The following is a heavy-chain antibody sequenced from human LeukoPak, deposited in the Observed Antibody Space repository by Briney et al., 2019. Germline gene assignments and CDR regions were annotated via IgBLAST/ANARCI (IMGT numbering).Heavy chain of an antibody. CDR2: ISGGSAST. J-gene: IGHJ4*02. V-gene: IGHV3-23*01. CDR1: EFTFSSYA. CDR3: ARAMVRETLDY. D-gene: IGHD3-10*01. Sequence: GGSLRLSCAASEFTFSSYAMSWVRQAPGKGLEWVSAISGGSASTYYADSVKGRFTISRDNSKHTVYLQMNSQRVEDTAVYYCARAMVRETLDYWGQGTLVTVSS.